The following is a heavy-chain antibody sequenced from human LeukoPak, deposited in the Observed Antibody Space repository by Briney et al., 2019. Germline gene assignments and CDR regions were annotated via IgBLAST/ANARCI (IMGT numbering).Heavy chain of an antibody. Sequence: ASVKVSCKASGYTFTSYAMHWVRQAPGQRLEWMGWINAGNGNTKYSQKFQGRVAITRDTSASTAYMELSSLRSEDTAVYYCASSPFVRTATTLDYWGQGTLVTVSS. J-gene: IGHJ4*02. D-gene: IGHD4-17*01. CDR3: ASSPFVRTATTLDY. CDR1: GYTFTSYA. CDR2: INAGNGNT. V-gene: IGHV1-3*01.